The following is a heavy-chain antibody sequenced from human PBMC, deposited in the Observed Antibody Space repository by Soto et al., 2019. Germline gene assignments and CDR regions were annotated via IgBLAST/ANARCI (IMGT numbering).Heavy chain of an antibody. CDR3: ARERGYCISTSCPYGMYV. CDR2: ISSSGSTI. J-gene: IGHJ6*02. D-gene: IGHD2-2*01. Sequence: GGSLRLSCAASGFTFSDYYMSWIRQAPGKGLEWVSYISSSGSTIYYADSVKGRFTISRDNAKNSLYLQMNSLRAEDTAVYYCARERGYCISTSCPYGMYVWGQGTTVTVSS. V-gene: IGHV3-11*01. CDR1: GFTFSDYY.